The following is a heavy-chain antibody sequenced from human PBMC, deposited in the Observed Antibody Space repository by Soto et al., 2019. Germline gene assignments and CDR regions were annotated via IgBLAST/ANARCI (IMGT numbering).Heavy chain of an antibody. Sequence: QVQLQESGPGLVKPSETLSLTCTVSGGSISGSDYYWTWIRQHPGKGLEWIGYIYYSGSTYSNPSLKSRVAISVDTSKNQFSLSLSSVTAADTAVYYCARDRPSIITGKTTGGGMDVWGQGTTVTVSS. D-gene: IGHD1-20*01. CDR3: ARDRPSIITGKTTGGGMDV. CDR2: IYYSGST. CDR1: GGSISGSDYY. J-gene: IGHJ6*02. V-gene: IGHV4-31*03.